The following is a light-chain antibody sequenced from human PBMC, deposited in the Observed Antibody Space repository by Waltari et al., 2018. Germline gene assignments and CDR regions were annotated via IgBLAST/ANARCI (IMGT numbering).Light chain of an antibody. CDR3: CSYAGSHWV. J-gene: IGLJ3*02. Sequence: QSALTQPRSVSGSPGQSVTISCTGTSSDVGGYNYVSWYQQHPGKAPKLMIYDVSKQPSGVPDRFSGSKSGNTASLTISGLQAEDEADYYCCSYAGSHWVFGGGTKLTVI. CDR1: SSDVGGYNY. V-gene: IGLV2-11*01. CDR2: DVS.